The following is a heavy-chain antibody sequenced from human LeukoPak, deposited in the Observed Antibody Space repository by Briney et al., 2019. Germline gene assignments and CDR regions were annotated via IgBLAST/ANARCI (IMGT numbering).Heavy chain of an antibody. CDR1: GFTFSSYA. D-gene: IGHD5-12*01. V-gene: IGHV3-21*01. J-gene: IGHJ3*02. Sequence: PGGSLRLSCAASGFTFSSYAMSWVRQAPGKGLEWVSSISSSSSYIYYADSVKGRFTISRDNAKNSLYLQMNSLRAEDTAVYYCARSGRGYDDAFDIWGQGTMVTVSS. CDR3: ARSGRGYDDAFDI. CDR2: ISSSSSYI.